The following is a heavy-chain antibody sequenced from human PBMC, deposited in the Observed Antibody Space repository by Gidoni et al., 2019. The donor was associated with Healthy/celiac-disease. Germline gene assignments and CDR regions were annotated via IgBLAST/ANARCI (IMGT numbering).Heavy chain of an antibody. D-gene: IGHD3-22*01. CDR3: ARSLFSLSDSSGYYRTGYWYFDL. V-gene: IGHV1-69*01. Sequence: QVQLVQSGAEVKKPGSSVKVSCKASGGTFSSHPISWVRQAPGQGLEGMGGIIPIFGTATYAQKFQGRVTITANESTRTAYMELSSLRSEDTAVYYGARSLFSLSDSSGYYRTGYWYFDLWGRGTLVTVSS. J-gene: IGHJ2*01. CDR2: IIPIFGTA. CDR1: GGTFSSHP.